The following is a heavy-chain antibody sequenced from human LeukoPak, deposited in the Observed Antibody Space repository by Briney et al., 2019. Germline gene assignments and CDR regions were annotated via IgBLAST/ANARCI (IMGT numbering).Heavy chain of an antibody. V-gene: IGHV1-69*13. D-gene: IGHD6-6*01. CDR3: ALNIAARPGYFDP. CDR1: GGTFSSYA. CDR2: IIPIFGTA. Sequence: GASVKVSCKASGGTFSSYAISWVRQAPGQGLEWMGGIIPIFGTANYAQRFQGRVTITADEPTSTAYMELSNLTSADTAVYYCALNIAARPGYFDPWGQGTLVTVSS. J-gene: IGHJ5*02.